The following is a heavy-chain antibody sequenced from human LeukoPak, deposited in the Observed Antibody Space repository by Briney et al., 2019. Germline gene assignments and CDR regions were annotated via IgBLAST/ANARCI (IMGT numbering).Heavy chain of an antibody. CDR1: GGSISSGGYS. Sequence: SQTLSLTCAVSGGSISSGGYSWSWIRQPPGKGLEWIGYIYHSGSTYYNPSLKSRVTISVDRSKNQSSLKLSSVTAADTAVYYCARDEGSGIDYWGQGTLVTVSS. J-gene: IGHJ4*02. CDR2: IYHSGST. V-gene: IGHV4-30-2*01. D-gene: IGHD3-10*01. CDR3: ARDEGSGIDY.